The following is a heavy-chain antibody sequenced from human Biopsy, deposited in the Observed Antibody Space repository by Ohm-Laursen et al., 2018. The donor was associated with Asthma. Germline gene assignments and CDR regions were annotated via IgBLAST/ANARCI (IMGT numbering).Heavy chain of an antibody. Sequence: SLRLSCAASGFVFSQSGMHWVRQAPGKGLEWVAGGGSYYDGGLKYYADSVNGRFTVSRDDSKNTLYLQMNSLRPDDTAVCYCARDVMEWYLPAFDFWGQGTLVTVSS. CDR1: GFVFSQSG. V-gene: IGHV3-30*03. CDR2: GGSYYDGGLK. D-gene: IGHD3-3*01. J-gene: IGHJ4*02. CDR3: ARDVMEWYLPAFDF.